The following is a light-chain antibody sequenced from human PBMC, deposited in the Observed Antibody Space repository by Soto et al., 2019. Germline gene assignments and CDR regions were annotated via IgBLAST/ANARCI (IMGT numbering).Light chain of an antibody. V-gene: IGLV2-23*01. CDR3: CSYAGSSFYV. CDR1: SSDVGSYNL. J-gene: IGLJ1*01. Sequence: QSVLTQPASVSGSPGQSITISCTGTSSDVGSYNLVSWYQQHPGKAPKLMIYEGSKRPSGVSNRFSGSKSGNTASLTISGLQDEDADDYYCCSYAGSSFYVFGTGTKLTVL. CDR2: EGS.